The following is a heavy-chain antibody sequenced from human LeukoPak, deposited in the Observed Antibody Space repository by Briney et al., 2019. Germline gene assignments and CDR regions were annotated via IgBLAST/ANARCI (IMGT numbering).Heavy chain of an antibody. CDR3: ARWVRSRAFDI. D-gene: IGHD3-22*01. J-gene: IGHJ3*02. Sequence: SVRVSCKASGGTFSSYAISWVRQAPGQGLEWMGGIIPIFGTANYAQKFQGRVTITADESTSTAYMELSSLRSDDTAVYYCARWVRSRAFDIWGQGTMVTVSS. CDR1: GGTFSSYA. CDR2: IIPIFGTA. V-gene: IGHV1-69*13.